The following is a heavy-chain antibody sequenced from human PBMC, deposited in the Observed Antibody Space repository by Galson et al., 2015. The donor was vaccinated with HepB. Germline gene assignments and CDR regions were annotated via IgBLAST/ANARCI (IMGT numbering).Heavy chain of an antibody. CDR3: AKEGRYFGESPLDH. V-gene: IGHV3-30*18. CDR2: ISYDGSNK. CDR1: GFTFSSHG. J-gene: IGHJ4*02. Sequence: SLRLSCAASGFTFSSHGMHWVRQAPGKGLEWVAVISYDGSNKYYADSVKGRFTISRDNSKKTVYLQMNSLRVEDTAIYYCAKEGRYFGESPLDHWGPGTLVTVSS. D-gene: IGHD3-10*01.